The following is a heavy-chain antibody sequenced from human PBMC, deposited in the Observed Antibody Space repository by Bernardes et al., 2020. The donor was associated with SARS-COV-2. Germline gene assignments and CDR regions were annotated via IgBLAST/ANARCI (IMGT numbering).Heavy chain of an antibody. J-gene: IGHJ4*02. V-gene: IGHV3-30-3*01. CDR1: GFTFSSYA. Sequence: SFRLLRAASGFTFSSYALHWVRQAPGKGLEWVAVISYDGSNKYYADSVKGRFTISRDNSKNTLYLQMNSLRAEDTAVYYCARPYSGSYNGHFDYWGQGTLVTVSS. CDR3: ARPYSGSYNGHFDY. CDR2: ISYDGSNK. D-gene: IGHD1-26*01.